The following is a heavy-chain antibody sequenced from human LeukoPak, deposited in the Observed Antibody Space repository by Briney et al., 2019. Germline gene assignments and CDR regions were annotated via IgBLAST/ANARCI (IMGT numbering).Heavy chain of an antibody. D-gene: IGHD1-26*01. J-gene: IGHJ4*02. V-gene: IGHV3-53*01. CDR3: ARGGSRQPFDY. Sequence: GGSLRLSCAASGFTVSSNYMSWVRQAPGKGLEWVSVIYSGGSTFYADSVTGGFTISRDNSKNTLYLQLNSLRAEDTAVYYCARGGSRQPFDYGGQGTRVTVSS. CDR2: IYSGGST. CDR1: GFTVSSNY.